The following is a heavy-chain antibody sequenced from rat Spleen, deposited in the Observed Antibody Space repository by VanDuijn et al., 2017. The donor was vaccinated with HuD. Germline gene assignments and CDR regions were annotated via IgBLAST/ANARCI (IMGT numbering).Heavy chain of an antibody. D-gene: IGHD1-6*01. V-gene: IGHV5-31*01. CDR1: GFTFNNYW. J-gene: IGHJ2*01. Sequence: EVQLVESGGGLVQPGRSLKLSCVASGFTFNNYWMTWIRQSPGKGLEWVASITNIAGRTHYPDSVKGRFTISRYNAKSSLYLQMDSLRSEDTATYYCTTGLYYGLLLPFDYWGQGVMVTVSS. CDR2: ITNIAGRT. CDR3: TTGLYYGLLLPFDY.